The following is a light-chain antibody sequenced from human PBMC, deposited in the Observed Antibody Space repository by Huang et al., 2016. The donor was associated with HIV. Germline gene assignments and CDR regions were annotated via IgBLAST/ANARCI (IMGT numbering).Light chain of an antibody. Sequence: DIQMTQSPSSLSASVGDRVTITCRASQSISTYLNWYQQKPGKAPKLLSYRSSNLQSGVPSRFSGSGSGTDFTLTISSLQPEDFATYYCQQSYSAPPWTFGQGTKVEI. CDR2: RSS. V-gene: IGKV1-39*01. J-gene: IGKJ1*01. CDR3: QQSYSAPPWT. CDR1: QSISTY.